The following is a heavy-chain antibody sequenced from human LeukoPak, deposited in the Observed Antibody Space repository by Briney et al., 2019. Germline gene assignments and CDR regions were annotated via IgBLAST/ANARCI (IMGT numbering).Heavy chain of an antibody. V-gene: IGHV3-30*02. J-gene: IGHJ5*02. D-gene: IGHD4-11*01. Sequence: GGSLRLSCAASGFTFSSYGMHWVRQAPGKGLEWVAFIRYDGSNKYYADSVKGRFTISRDNSKNTLYLQMNSLRAEDTAVYYCAKDFYSIRSEWFDHWGQGTLVTVSS. CDR2: IRYDGSNK. CDR3: AKDFYSIRSEWFDH. CDR1: GFTFSSYG.